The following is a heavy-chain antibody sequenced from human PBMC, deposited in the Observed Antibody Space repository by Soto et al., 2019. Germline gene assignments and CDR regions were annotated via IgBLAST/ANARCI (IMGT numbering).Heavy chain of an antibody. D-gene: IGHD5-12*01. Sequence: QVQLQESGPGLVKPSQTLSLTCTVSGGSISSGGYYWSWIRQHPGKGLEWIGYIYYSGSTYYNPSLKSRVTISVDTSKNQFSLKLSSVTAADTAVYCGAREREIVATLDYWGQGTLVTVSS. CDR2: IYYSGST. V-gene: IGHV4-31*03. CDR3: AREREIVATLDY. J-gene: IGHJ4*02. CDR1: GGSISSGGYY.